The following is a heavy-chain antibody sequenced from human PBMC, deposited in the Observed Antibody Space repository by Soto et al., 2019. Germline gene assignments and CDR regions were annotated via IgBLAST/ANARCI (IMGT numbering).Heavy chain of an antibody. CDR1: GGSISSYY. D-gene: IGHD4-17*01. CDR3: ARDYMTTRLGIYYYYYYGMDV. CDR2: IYYSGSI. Sequence: SETLSLTCTVSGGSISSYYWSWIRQPPGKGLEWIGYIYYSGSINYNPSLKSRVTISVDTSKNQFSLKLSSVTAADTAVYYCARDYMTTRLGIYYYYYYGMDVWGQGTTVTVSS. V-gene: IGHV4-59*01. J-gene: IGHJ6*02.